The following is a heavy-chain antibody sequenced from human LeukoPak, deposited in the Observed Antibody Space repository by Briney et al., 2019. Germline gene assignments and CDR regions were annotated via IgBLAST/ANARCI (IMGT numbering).Heavy chain of an antibody. D-gene: IGHD2/OR15-2a*01. CDR2: FNPNSGGT. CDR1: GYXFTDYY. CDR3: ARDASTTRVISASDN. V-gene: IGHV1-2*02. Sequence: ASVKVSCKASGYXFTDYYFHWVRQAPGQGLEWMGRFNPNSGGTDYAQMFQGRVTMTRDTSINTAYMELSGLRSDDTAVYYCARDASTTRVISASDNWGQGTLVTVSS. J-gene: IGHJ4*02.